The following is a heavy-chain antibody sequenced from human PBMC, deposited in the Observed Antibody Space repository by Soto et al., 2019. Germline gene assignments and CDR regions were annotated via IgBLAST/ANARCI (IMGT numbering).Heavy chain of an antibody. CDR3: ARHHTGHDNLEH. CDR1: GGSIRSSDFY. D-gene: IGHD1-1*01. Sequence: QLQLQESGPRLVKPSGTLSLTCTVSGGSIRSSDFYWDWVRQPPGKGLEWIGTLNYSGTTFYSQFLGGRVTISVDTSSNQCSLKLSSVTAADTAVYYCARHHTGHDNLEHWGRGTLVTVSS. J-gene: IGHJ1*01. V-gene: IGHV4-39*01. CDR2: LNYSGTT.